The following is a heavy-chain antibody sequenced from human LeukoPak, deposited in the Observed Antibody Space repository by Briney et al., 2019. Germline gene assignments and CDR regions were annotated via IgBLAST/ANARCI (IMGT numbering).Heavy chain of an antibody. D-gene: IGHD3-22*01. CDR2: IYSGGST. Sequence: GGSLRLSCAASGFTVSSNYMSWVRQAPRKGLEWVSVIYSGGSTYYADSVKGRFTISRDNSKNTLYLQMNSLRAEDTAVYYCASGDSSGYAPLGYWGPGTLVTVSS. J-gene: IGHJ4*02. V-gene: IGHV3-66*02. CDR1: GFTVSSNY. CDR3: ASGDSSGYAPLGY.